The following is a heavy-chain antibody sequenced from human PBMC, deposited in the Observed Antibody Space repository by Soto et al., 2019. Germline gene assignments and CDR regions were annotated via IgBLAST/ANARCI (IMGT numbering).Heavy chain of an antibody. V-gene: IGHV1-69*01. J-gene: IGHJ6*02. CDR2: FNPIFETA. CDR3: TRGITLIRGVIPPGYYYGMDV. CDR1: GGTFSSYA. Sequence: QVQLVQSGAEVKKPGSSVKVSCKASGGTFSSYAISWVRQAPGQGLEWMGGFNPIFETANYAQKFQGRVTITADESTNPAYMELSSLRSEDTAVYYCTRGITLIRGVIPPGYYYGMDVWGQGTTVAVSS. D-gene: IGHD3-10*01.